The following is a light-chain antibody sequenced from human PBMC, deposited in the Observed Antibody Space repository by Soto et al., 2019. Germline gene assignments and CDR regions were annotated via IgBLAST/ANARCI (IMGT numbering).Light chain of an antibody. CDR2: GAS. CDR1: QSVSSK. V-gene: IGKV3-15*01. Sequence: VLTQSPGTLSVSPGERVTLSCRASQSVSSKLAWYQQKPGQAPRLLFYGASTGATGIPARFSGSGSETEFTLSISSLQSEDFAVYYCQQYNNWPGTFGQGTKVDIK. J-gene: IGKJ1*01. CDR3: QQYNNWPGT.